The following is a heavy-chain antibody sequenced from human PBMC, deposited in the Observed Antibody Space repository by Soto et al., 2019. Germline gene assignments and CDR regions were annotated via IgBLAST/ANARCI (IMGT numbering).Heavy chain of an antibody. D-gene: IGHD3-16*02. CDR2: IYYSGST. Sequence: PSETLSLTCTVSGGSISSYYWSWIRQPPGKGLEWIGYIYYSGSTNYNPSLKSRVTISVDTSKNQFSLKLSSVTAADTAVYYCARNYDYIWGSYHPFDYWGQGTLVTVSS. CDR1: GGSISSYY. V-gene: IGHV4-59*01. J-gene: IGHJ4*02. CDR3: ARNYDYIWGSYHPFDY.